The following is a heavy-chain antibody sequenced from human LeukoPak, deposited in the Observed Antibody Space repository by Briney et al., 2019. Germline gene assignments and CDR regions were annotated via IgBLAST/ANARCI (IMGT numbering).Heavy chain of an antibody. V-gene: IGHV4-4*02. CDR3: ARGTITTVTDS. D-gene: IGHD4-17*01. CDR2: IYLRGNT. Sequence: SETLSLTCAISGGSISSSNWWTWVRQPPGKGLEWVGEIYLRGNTNYNPSLESRVTISVDESKTQLYLRLESVTVADTAVYYCARGTITTVTDSWGPGTLVTVSS. J-gene: IGHJ4*02. CDR1: GGSISSSNW.